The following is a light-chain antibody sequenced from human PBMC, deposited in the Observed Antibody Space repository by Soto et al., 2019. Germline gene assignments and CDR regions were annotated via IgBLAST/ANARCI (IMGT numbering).Light chain of an antibody. Sequence: QSVLTQPASVSGSPGQSITISCTGTSSDLAIYNYVSWYQQQPGKAPKLMIYQVTNRPSGVSNRFSGYRSGNTASLTISGLQAEDDADYYCSSYTDSSNYVFGPGTKLTVL. V-gene: IGLV2-14*01. J-gene: IGLJ1*01. CDR3: SSYTDSSNYV. CDR1: SSDLAIYNY. CDR2: QVT.